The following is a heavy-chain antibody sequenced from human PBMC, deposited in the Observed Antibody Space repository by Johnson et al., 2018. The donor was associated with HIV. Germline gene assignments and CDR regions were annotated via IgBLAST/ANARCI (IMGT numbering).Heavy chain of an antibody. Sequence: QVQLVESGGGVVQPGRSLRLSCAASRFTFSTYAMHWVRQAPGKGLEWVAVISYDGSNKYYADSVKGRFTIARDNSKNTLYLQMNSLRAEDTAVYYCAREDDYSNYRSAVDIWGQGKMVTVSS. CDR1: RFTFSTYA. V-gene: IGHV3-30*04. J-gene: IGHJ3*02. CDR2: ISYDGSNK. D-gene: IGHD4-11*01. CDR3: AREDDYSNYRSAVDI.